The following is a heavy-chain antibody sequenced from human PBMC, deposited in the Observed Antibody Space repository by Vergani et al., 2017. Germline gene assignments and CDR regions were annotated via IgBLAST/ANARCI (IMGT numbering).Heavy chain of an antibody. Sequence: QVQLQQWGAGLLKPSETLSLTCAVYGGSFSGYYWSWIRQPPGKGLEWIGEINHSGSTNYNPSLKSRVTISVDTSKNQFSLKLSSVTAADTAVYYCARVRRYDAIWFDPWGQGTLVTLSS. V-gene: IGHV4-34*01. CDR3: ARVRRYDAIWFDP. J-gene: IGHJ5*02. D-gene: IGHD5-12*01. CDR2: INHSGST. CDR1: GGSFSGYY.